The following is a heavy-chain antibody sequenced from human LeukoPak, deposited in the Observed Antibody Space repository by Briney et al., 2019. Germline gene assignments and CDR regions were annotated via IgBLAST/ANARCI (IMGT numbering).Heavy chain of an antibody. D-gene: IGHD5-18*01. Sequence: SETLSLTCTVSGGSISSSSYYWGWIRQPPGKGLEWIGSIYYSGSTYYNPSLKSRVSISVDTSKNQFSLKLTSVTAADTAMYFCARARGYSYGQYWYFDFWGRGTPVTVSS. J-gene: IGHJ2*01. CDR3: ARARGYSYGQYWYFDF. CDR1: GGSISSSSYY. CDR2: IYYSGST. V-gene: IGHV4-39*07.